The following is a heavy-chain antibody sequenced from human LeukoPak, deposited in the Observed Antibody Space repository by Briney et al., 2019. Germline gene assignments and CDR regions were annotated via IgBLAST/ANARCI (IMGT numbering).Heavy chain of an antibody. CDR2: IYYSGST. CDR3: ARTNCGGDCYSFDY. D-gene: IGHD2-21*01. CDR1: GGSISSSSYY. V-gene: IGHV4-39*01. Sequence: PSETLSLTCTVSGGSISSSSYYWGWIRQPPGKGLEWIGSIYYSGSTYYNPSLKSRVTISVDTSKNQFSLKLSSVTAADTAVYYCARTNCGGDCYSFDYWGQGTLVTVSS. J-gene: IGHJ4*02.